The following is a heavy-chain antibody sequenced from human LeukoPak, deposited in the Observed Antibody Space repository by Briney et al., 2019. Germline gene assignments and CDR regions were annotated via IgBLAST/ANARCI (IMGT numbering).Heavy chain of an antibody. V-gene: IGHV4-38-2*02. CDR1: GYSISCGFY. J-gene: IGHJ3*01. CDR3: ARMAVSYYYDSSTYSPVAFDV. CDR2: IFHRGSI. D-gene: IGHD3-22*01. Sequence: SETLSLTCNVYGYSISCGFYWGWIRQSPGEGLEWVATIFHRGSIFYNPSLKGRVSLTVDPSQNQFSLEFNSVTAADTAVYYCARMAVSYYYDSSTYSPVAFDVWGQGTMVTVSS.